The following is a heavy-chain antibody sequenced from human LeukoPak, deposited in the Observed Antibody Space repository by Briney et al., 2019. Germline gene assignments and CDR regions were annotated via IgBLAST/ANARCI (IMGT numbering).Heavy chain of an antibody. J-gene: IGHJ6*04. CDR1: GFTFSSYA. CDR3: ARGDGSGLLYYGMDV. Sequence: GGSLRLSCAASGFTFSSYAMHWVRQAPGKGLVWVAVISYDGSNKYYADSVKGRFTISRDNSKNTLYPQMNSLRAEDTAVYYCARGDGSGLLYYGMDVWGKGTTVTVSS. V-gene: IGHV3-30*04. D-gene: IGHD3-10*01. CDR2: ISYDGSNK.